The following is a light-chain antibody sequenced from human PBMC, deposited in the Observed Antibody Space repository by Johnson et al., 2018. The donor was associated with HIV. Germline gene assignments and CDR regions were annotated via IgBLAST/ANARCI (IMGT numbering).Light chain of an antibody. CDR2: ENN. CDR1: NSNIGNNY. V-gene: IGLV1-51*02. Sequence: QSVLTQPPSVSAAPGQKVTISCSGSNSNIGNNYVSLYQHLPGTTPKLLIYENNTRPSGIPDRFSGSKSGTSATLGITGLQTGDEAAYYCGTWNSSLSAHNYVFGTGTEVTVL. J-gene: IGLJ1*01. CDR3: GTWNSSLSAHNYV.